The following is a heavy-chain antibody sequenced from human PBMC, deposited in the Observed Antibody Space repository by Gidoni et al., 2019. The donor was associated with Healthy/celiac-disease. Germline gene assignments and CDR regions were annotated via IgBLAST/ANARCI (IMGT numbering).Heavy chain of an antibody. D-gene: IGHD4-17*01. Sequence: QLQLQESGPGLVKPSETLSLTCTVSGGSISSSSYYWGWIRQPPGKGLEWIGSIYYSGSTYYNPSLKSRVTISVDTSKNQFSLKLSSVTAADTAVYYCARHRTTVVTGGGFDIWGQGTMVTVSS. CDR3: ARHRTTVVTGGGFDI. CDR2: IYYSGST. V-gene: IGHV4-39*01. CDR1: GGSISSSSYY. J-gene: IGHJ3*02.